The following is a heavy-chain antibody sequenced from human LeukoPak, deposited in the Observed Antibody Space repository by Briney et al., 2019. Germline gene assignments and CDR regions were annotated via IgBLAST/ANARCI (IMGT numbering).Heavy chain of an antibody. J-gene: IGHJ4*02. Sequence: EGSLRLSCAASGFTFTKYWMHWVRQVPRKGLIWVSRINNEGNDTNYADSVKGRFTISRDNAKNTLYLQMNSLRAEDTAVYYCARGIYGNFDYWGQGSLVTVSS. CDR3: ARGIYGNFDY. V-gene: IGHV3-74*01. CDR1: GFTFTKYW. CDR2: INNEGNDT. D-gene: IGHD3-10*01.